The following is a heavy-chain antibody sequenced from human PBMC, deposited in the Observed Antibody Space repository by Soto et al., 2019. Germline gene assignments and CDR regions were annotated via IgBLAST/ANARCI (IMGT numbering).Heavy chain of an antibody. CDR2: IWYDGSNK. V-gene: IGHV3-33*01. CDR1: GFTFSSYG. D-gene: IGHD6-25*01. J-gene: IGHJ5*02. CDR3: AREVSSGRGINWFDP. Sequence: PGGSLRLSCAASGFTFSSYGMHWVRQAPGKGLEWVAVIWYDGSNKYYAGSVKGRFTISRDNSKNTLYLQMNSLRAEDTAVYYCAREVSSGRGINWFDPWGQGNLVTVSS.